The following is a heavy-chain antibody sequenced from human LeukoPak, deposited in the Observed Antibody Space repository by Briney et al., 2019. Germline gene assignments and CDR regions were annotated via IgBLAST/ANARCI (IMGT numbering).Heavy chain of an antibody. V-gene: IGHV3-48*03. Sequence: GGSLRLSCAASGFTFSSYEMNWVRQAPGKGLEWVSYISSSGSTIYYADSVKGRFTISRDNAKNSLYLQMNSLRAEDTAVYYCASSSSWYDYWCQGTLVTVSS. CDR1: GFTFSSYE. CDR3: ASSSSWYDY. CDR2: ISSSGSTI. D-gene: IGHD6-13*01. J-gene: IGHJ4*02.